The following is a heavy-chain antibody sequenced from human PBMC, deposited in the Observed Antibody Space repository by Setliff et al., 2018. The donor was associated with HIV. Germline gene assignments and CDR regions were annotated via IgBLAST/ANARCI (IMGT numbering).Heavy chain of an antibody. V-gene: IGHV1-18*01. CDR2: ISVYNGNT. CDR1: GFTFTSYG. J-gene: IGHJ4*02. Sequence: GASVKVSCKASGFTFTSYGISWVRQATGQGLEWMGWISVYNGNTNHAQKFQGRVTMTTDTSTSTAYMELGRLRSDDTAVYYCARGRELPGSPYYFDYWGQGTLVTVSS. D-gene: IGHD1-26*01. CDR3: ARGRELPGSPYYFDY.